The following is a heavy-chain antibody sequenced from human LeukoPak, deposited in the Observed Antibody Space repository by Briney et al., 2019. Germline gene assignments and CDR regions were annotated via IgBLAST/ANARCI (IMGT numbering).Heavy chain of an antibody. J-gene: IGHJ6*03. CDR2: ISGSGGST. CDR1: GFTFSTYA. CDR3: AKLHGDYVYDYNYYVDV. D-gene: IGHD4-17*01. V-gene: IGHV3-23*01. Sequence: GGSLRLSCADSGFTFSTYARTWVGQAPGKGLDWVSIISGSGGSTYYADSVKGRFTISRDNSKSTLFLQMNSLRAEDTAVYYCAKLHGDYVYDYNYYVDVWGKGTTVAVSS.